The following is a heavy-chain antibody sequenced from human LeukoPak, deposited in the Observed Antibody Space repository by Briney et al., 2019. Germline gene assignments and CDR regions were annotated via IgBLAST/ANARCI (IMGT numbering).Heavy chain of an antibody. CDR1: GFTFSSYA. V-gene: IGHV3-48*04. CDR2: ISSSGSTI. J-gene: IGHJ4*02. Sequence: GGSLRLSCAASGFTFSSYAMSWVRQAPGKGLEWVSYISSSGSTIYYADSVKGRFTISRDNAKNSLYLQMNSLRAEDTAVYYCASAISTVTTYPSLYYFDYWGQGTLVTVSS. D-gene: IGHD4-11*01. CDR3: ASAISTVTTYPSLYYFDY.